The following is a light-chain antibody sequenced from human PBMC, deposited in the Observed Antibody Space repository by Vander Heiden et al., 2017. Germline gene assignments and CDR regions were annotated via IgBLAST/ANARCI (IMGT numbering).Light chain of an antibody. CDR1: QSLVYSDGNTY. CDR2: KVS. J-gene: IGKJ2*01. CDR3: MQGTHWPYT. V-gene: IGKV2-30*01. Sequence: DAVMTQSPLSLPVTLGQPASISCRSRQSLVYSDGNTYLNWFHQRPGQSPRRLIYKVSNRDSGVPDRFSGSVSGTDFILRISRVEAEDVGVYYCMQGTHWPYTFGQGTNLEIK.